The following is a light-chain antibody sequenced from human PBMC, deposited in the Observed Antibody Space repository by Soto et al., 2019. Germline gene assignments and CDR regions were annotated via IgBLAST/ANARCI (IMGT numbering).Light chain of an antibody. CDR3: QRYGSSPQS. CDR2: AAS. V-gene: IGKV3-20*01. CDR1: QSVSSSY. J-gene: IGKJ2*01. Sequence: EIVLTQSPGTLSLSPGERATLSCRASQSVSSSYLAWYQQTSGQAPRLLIYAASSRATGIPDMFSGSVSGTDFTLTINRLEPEDFAVYYCQRYGSSPQSFGQGTKLEIK.